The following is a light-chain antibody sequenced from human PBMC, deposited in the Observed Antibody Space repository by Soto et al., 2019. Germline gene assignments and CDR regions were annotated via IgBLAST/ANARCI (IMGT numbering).Light chain of an antibody. Sequence: EIVLTQSPGTLSLSPGERATLSCRASQTATRNYLAWHQQKPGQTPRLLVYGASSRATGIPDRFSGSGSGTDFTLTISRLEPEDFAVYYCQQHGSSPITFGQGTRLEV. CDR1: QTATRNY. CDR2: GAS. CDR3: QQHGSSPIT. J-gene: IGKJ5*01. V-gene: IGKV3-20*01.